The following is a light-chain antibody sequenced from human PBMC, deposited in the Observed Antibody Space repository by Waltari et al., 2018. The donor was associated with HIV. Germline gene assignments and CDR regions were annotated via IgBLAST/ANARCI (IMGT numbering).Light chain of an antibody. J-gene: IGKJ5*01. Sequence: DIVMTQSPLTLYVTHDQPASISCKSSQCLLHSDGKTHLCWNLQKPGQPPQLLIYDVSSRVSAVPDRLSGSGSETDFTRRISRVEAEDVGVYYCMQSIQLPITFGQGTRLEIK. CDR2: DVS. V-gene: IGKV2D-29*01. CDR1: QCLLHSDGKTH. CDR3: MQSIQLPIT.